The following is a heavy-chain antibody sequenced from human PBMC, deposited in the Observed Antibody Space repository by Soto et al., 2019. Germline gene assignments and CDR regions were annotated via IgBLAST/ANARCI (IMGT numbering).Heavy chain of an antibody. J-gene: IGHJ4*02. V-gene: IGHV4-34*01. D-gene: IGHD2-8*02. CDR2: INHSGST. Sequence: QVQLQQWGAGLLKPSETLSLTCAVYGGSFSGYYWTWIRQPPGTGLEWIGEINHSGSTNYNPSLKGRVTISVDTSKNHFSLKLTSVTAADTAVYYCARDKITGLFDYWGQGTLVTVSS. CDR3: ARDKITGLFDY. CDR1: GGSFSGYY.